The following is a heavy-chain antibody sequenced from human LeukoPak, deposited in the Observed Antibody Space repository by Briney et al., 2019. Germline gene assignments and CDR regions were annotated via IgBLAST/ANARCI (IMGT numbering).Heavy chain of an antibody. D-gene: IGHD2-2*01. V-gene: IGHV3-21*01. J-gene: IGHJ4*02. Sequence: GGSLRLSCAASGFTFSSYSMNWVRQAPGKGLEWVSSISSSSSYIYYADSVKGRFTISRDNAKNSLYLLMNSLRAEDTAVYYCARLVPAAIIDYWGQGTLVTVSS. CDR2: ISSSSSYI. CDR1: GFTFSSYS. CDR3: ARLVPAAIIDY.